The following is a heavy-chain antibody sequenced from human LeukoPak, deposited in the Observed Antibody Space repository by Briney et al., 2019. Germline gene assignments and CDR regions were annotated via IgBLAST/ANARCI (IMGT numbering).Heavy chain of an antibody. CDR1: GFTFSSYE. J-gene: IGHJ6*02. CDR2: ISSSGSTI. CDR3: ARDSSNTLPAAISYYYYGMDV. D-gene: IGHD2-2*01. V-gene: IGHV3-48*03. Sequence: PGGSLRLSCAAPGFTFSSYEMNWVRQAPGKGLEWVSYISSSGSTIYYADSVKGRFTISRDNAKNSLYLQMNSLRAEDTAVYYCARDSSNTLPAAISYYYYGMDVWGQGTTVTVSS.